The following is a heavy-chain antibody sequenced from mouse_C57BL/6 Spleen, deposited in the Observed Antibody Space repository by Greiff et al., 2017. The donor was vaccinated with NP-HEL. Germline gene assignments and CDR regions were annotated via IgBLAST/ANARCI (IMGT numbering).Heavy chain of an antibody. D-gene: IGHD2-4*01. J-gene: IGHJ4*01. CDR3: ASRGDYDGGVSYAMDY. V-gene: IGHV5-17*01. CDR2: ISSGSSTI. CDR1: GFTFSDYE. Sequence: EVKVEESGGGLVKPGGSLKLSCAASGFTFSDYEMHWVRQAPEKGLEWVAYISSGSSTIYYADTVKGRFTISRDNAKNTLFLQMTSLRSEDTAMYYCASRGDYDGGVSYAMDYWGQGTSVTVSS.